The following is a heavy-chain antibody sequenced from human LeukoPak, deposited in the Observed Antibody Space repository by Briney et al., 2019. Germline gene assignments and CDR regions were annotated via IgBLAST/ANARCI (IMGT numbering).Heavy chain of an antibody. D-gene: IGHD6-6*01. J-gene: IGHJ4*02. CDR3: ARPRSGELVMFDY. V-gene: IGHV5-51*01. CDR2: IYPGASDT. Sequence: GIIYPGASDTRYSPSFQGQVTISADKSISTAYLQWSSLKASDTAMYYCARPRSGELVMFDYWGQGTLVTVSS.